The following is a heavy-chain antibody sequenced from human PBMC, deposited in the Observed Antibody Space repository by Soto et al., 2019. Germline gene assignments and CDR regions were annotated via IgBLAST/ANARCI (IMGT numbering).Heavy chain of an antibody. CDR1: GFTFSSYA. CDR2: ISYDGSNK. D-gene: IGHD6-19*01. J-gene: IGHJ4*02. Sequence: QVQLVESGGGVVQPGRSLRLSCAASGFTFSSYAMHWVRQAPGKGLEWVAVISYDGSNKYYADCVKGRFTISRENSKNTLYLQMNSLRAEDTAVYYCARQGIAVAGLDYWGQGTLVTVSS. CDR3: ARQGIAVAGLDY. V-gene: IGHV3-30-3*01.